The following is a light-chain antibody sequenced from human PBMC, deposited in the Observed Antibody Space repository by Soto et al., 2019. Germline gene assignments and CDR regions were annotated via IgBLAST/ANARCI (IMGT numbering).Light chain of an antibody. J-gene: IGLJ1*01. Sequence: QSALTQPPSASGSPGQSVTISCTGTSSDVGGYNCVSWYQQHPGKAPKLLIFEVRERPSGVPDRFSGSKSGNTASLTVSGLQAEDEADYYCSSYAGSNNFVFGSGTKVTVL. CDR2: EVR. CDR3: SSYAGSNNFV. CDR1: SSDVGGYNC. V-gene: IGLV2-8*01.